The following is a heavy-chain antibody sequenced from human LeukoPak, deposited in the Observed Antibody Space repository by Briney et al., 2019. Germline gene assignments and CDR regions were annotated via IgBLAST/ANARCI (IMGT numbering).Heavy chain of an antibody. D-gene: IGHD5-24*01. CDR2: ISGSGGST. CDR3: AKDRRFNQYYFDY. J-gene: IGHJ4*02. Sequence: PGGSLRLSCAASGFTFSSYAMSWVRQAPGKGLEWVSAISGSGGSTYYADSVKGRFTISRDNSKNTPYLQMNSLRAEDTAVYYCAKDRRFNQYYFDYWGQGTLVTVSS. CDR1: GFTFSSYA. V-gene: IGHV3-23*01.